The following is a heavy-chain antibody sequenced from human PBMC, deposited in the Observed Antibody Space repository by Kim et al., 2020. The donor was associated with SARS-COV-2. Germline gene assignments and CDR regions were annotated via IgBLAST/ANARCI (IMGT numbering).Heavy chain of an antibody. CDR2: ISGSGVNI. CDR3: AKYRNFAATQSFDS. CDR1: GFTFSSFA. J-gene: IGHJ4*02. D-gene: IGHD1-7*01. Sequence: GGSLRLSCLGSGFTFSSFAMSWVRQAPGKGLEWVSAISGSGVNIFYEDSVEGRFTISRDNSKNTLYLQMNSLGAEDTAIYYCAKYRNFAATQSFDSWGQGTLVTVPP. V-gene: IGHV3-23*01.